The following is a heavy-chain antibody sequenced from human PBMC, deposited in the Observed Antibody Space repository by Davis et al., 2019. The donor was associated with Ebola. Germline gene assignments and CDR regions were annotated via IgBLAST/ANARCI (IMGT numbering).Heavy chain of an antibody. CDR2: MNPNSGNT. CDR3: ARGKAARPRNWFDP. CDR1: GYTFTSYD. J-gene: IGHJ5*02. D-gene: IGHD6-6*01. Sequence: ASVKASCKASGYTFTSYDINWVRQATGQGLEWMGWMNPNSGNTGYAQKFQGRVTMTRNTSISTAYMELSSLRSEDTAVYYCARGKAARPRNWFDPWGQGTLVTVSS. V-gene: IGHV1-8*01.